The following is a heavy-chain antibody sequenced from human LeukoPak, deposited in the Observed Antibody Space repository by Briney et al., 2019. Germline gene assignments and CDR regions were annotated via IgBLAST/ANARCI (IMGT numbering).Heavy chain of an antibody. V-gene: IGHV1-18*01. Sequence: GASVTVSFTTSGYTFTIYGISWVRQAPGQGLEWMGWISAYNGNTNYAQKLQGRVTMTTDTSTSTAYMELRSLRSDDTAVYYCARVIVVVPAAIQPEFDYWGQGTLVTVSS. CDR3: ARVIVVVPAAIQPEFDY. CDR1: GYTFTIYG. CDR2: ISAYNGNT. J-gene: IGHJ4*02. D-gene: IGHD2-2*01.